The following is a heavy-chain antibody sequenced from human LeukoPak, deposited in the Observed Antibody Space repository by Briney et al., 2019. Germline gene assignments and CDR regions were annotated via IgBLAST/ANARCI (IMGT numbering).Heavy chain of an antibody. CDR3: ARDLGYYGSGSYYKALGY. V-gene: IGHV3-7*01. Sequence: GGSLRLSCAASGFTFGSYWMSWVRQAPGKGLEWVANIKQDGSEKYYVDSVKGRFTISRDNAKNSLYLQMNSLRAEDTAVYYCARDLGYYGSGSYYKALGYWGQGTLVTVSS. CDR1: GFTFGSYW. CDR2: IKQDGSEK. J-gene: IGHJ4*02. D-gene: IGHD3-10*01.